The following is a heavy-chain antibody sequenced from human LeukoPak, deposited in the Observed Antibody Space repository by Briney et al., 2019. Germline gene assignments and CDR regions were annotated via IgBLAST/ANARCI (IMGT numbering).Heavy chain of an antibody. Sequence: GGSLRLSCAASGFIFSSYNLNWVRQAPGKGLEWVSSISSSSSYTYYADSMKGRFTISRDNARNSLYLQMNSLRAEDTAMYFCARDSNPYCSGGSCTAFDIWGQGTMVTVSS. CDR3: ARDSNPYCSGGSCTAFDI. CDR1: GFIFSSYN. V-gene: IGHV3-21*01. J-gene: IGHJ3*02. CDR2: ISSSSSYT. D-gene: IGHD2-15*01.